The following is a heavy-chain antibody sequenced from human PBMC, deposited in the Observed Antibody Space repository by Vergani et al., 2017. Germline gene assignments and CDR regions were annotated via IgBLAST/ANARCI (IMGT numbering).Heavy chain of an antibody. J-gene: IGHJ4*02. V-gene: IGHV3-21*04. CDR2: ISSSSSYI. CDR3: ARQYPYSSSWKGYFDY. D-gene: IGHD6-13*01. Sequence: EVQLLESGGGLVQPGGSLRLSCAASGFTFSSYSMNWVRQAPGKGLEWVSSISSSSSYINYADSVKGRFTISRDNAKNSLYLQMNSLRAEDTAVYYCARQYPYSSSWKGYFDYWGQGTLVTVSS. CDR1: GFTFSSYS.